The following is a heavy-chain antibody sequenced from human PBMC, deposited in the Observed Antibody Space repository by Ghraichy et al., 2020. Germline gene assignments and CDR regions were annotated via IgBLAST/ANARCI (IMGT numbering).Heavy chain of an antibody. CDR3: ARVPSFDCTGGGCYWMDDYYGLDV. V-gene: IGHV1-18*04. CDR2: ISAYIDNT. Sequence: ASVKVSCKASGYTFSTYAITWVRQAPGQGLEWMGWISAYIDNTNYAQKFQGRVTMTTDTSTSTAYMELRSLRSDDTAVYYCARVPSFDCTGGGCYWMDDYYGLDVWGQGTTVTVSS. J-gene: IGHJ6*02. CDR1: GYTFSTYA. D-gene: IGHD2-15*01.